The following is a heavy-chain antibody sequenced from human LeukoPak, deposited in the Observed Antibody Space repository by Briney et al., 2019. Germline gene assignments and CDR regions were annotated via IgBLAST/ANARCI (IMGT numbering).Heavy chain of an antibody. CDR1: GYTFTSYD. J-gene: IGHJ5*02. CDR3: ARESIAAAGISWFDP. V-gene: IGHV1-2*02. Sequence: ASVKVSCKASGYTFTSYDINWVRQAPGQGLEWMGWINPNSGGTNYAQKFQGRVTMTRDTSISTAYVELSRLRSDDTAVYYCARESIAAAGISWFDPWGQGTLVTVSS. CDR2: INPNSGGT. D-gene: IGHD6-13*01.